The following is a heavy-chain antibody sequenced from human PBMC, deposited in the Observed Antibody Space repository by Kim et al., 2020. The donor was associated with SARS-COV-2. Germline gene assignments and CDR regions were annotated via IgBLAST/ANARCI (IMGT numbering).Heavy chain of an antibody. Sequence: PALKRRVTISVDTSKTQFSLKMSSVTAADTAVYYCARHPIRYFDWLQLDYWGQGTLVTVSS. D-gene: IGHD3-9*01. CDR3: ARHPIRYFDWLQLDY. J-gene: IGHJ4*02. V-gene: IGHV4-39*01.